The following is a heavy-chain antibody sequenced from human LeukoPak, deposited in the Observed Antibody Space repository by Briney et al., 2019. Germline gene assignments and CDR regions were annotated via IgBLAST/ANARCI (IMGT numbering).Heavy chain of an antibody. CDR2: FDPEDGET. CDR3: ASLTGYSYGYGFDY. D-gene: IGHD5-18*01. V-gene: IGHV1-24*01. CDR1: GYTLTELS. Sequence: ASVKVSCKVSGYTLTELSMHWVRQAPGKGLEWMGGFDPEDGETIYAQKFQGRVTMTEDTSTDTAYMELSSLRSEDTAVYYCASLTGYSYGYGFDYWGQGTLVTVSS. J-gene: IGHJ4*02.